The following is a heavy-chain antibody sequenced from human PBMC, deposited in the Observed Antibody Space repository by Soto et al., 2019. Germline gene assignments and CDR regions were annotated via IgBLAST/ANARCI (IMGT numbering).Heavy chain of an antibody. CDR2: IKQDGSEK. J-gene: IGHJ6*02. D-gene: IGHD6-6*01. V-gene: IGHV3-7*04. Sequence: EVQLVESGGGLVQPGGSLRLSCAASGFTFSSYWMSWVRQAPGKGLEWVANIKQDGSEKYYVDSVKGRFTISRDNAKNSLYLQMNSLGAEDTAVYYCARVYSSSSGRAMDVWGQGTTVTVSS. CDR1: GFTFSSYW. CDR3: ARVYSSSSGRAMDV.